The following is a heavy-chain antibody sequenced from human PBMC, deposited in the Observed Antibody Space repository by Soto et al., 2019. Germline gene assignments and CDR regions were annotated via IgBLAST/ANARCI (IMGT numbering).Heavy chain of an antibody. CDR2: ISYDGSNK. CDR1: GFTFSSYA. Sequence: QVQLVESGGGVVQPGRSLRLSCAASGFTFSSYAMHWVRQAPGKGLEWVAVISYDGSNKYYADSVKGRFTISRDNSKNTLYLQMNSLRDEDTAVYYCAREPVAYCGGDCRTFDYWGQGTLVTVSS. D-gene: IGHD2-21*02. V-gene: IGHV3-30-3*01. CDR3: AREPVAYCGGDCRTFDY. J-gene: IGHJ4*02.